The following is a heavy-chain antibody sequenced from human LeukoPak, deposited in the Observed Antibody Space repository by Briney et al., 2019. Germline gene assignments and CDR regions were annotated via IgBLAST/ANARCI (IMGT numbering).Heavy chain of an antibody. J-gene: IGHJ4*02. CDR2: IRYDRRNQ. D-gene: IGHD3-16*01. Sequence: PGGSLRLSCAASGFTFSSYGMHWVRQAPGKGLEWVAFIRYDRRNQYYADSVKGRFTISRDNSKNTLYLQMNSLRAEDTAVYYCARDGGFDYRGQGTLVTVSS. V-gene: IGHV3-30*02. CDR3: ARDGGFDY. CDR1: GFTFSSYG.